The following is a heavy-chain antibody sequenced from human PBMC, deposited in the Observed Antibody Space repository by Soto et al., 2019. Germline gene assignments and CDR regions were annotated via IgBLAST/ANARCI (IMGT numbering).Heavy chain of an antibody. D-gene: IGHD3-22*01. J-gene: IGHJ4*02. Sequence: PGESLKISCKGSGYSFTSYWIGWVRQMPGKGLEWMGIIYPGDSDTRYSPSFQGQVTISADKSISTAYLQWSSLKASDTAMYYCARHERETYYYDSSGYYCDYWGQGTLVTVSS. CDR2: IYPGDSDT. V-gene: IGHV5-51*01. CDR3: ARHERETYYYDSSGYYCDY. CDR1: GYSFTSYW.